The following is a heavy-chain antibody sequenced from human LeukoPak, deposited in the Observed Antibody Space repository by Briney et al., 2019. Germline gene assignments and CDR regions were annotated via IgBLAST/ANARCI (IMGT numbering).Heavy chain of an antibody. V-gene: IGHV3-20*04. J-gene: IGHJ4*02. Sequence: GGSLRLSCAASGFTFDDYGMSWVRQAPGKGLEWVSGINWNGGSTGYADSVKGRFTISRDNAENSLYLQINSLRAEDTALYYCARSYSGSTGVDYWGQRTLVTVSS. CDR1: GFTFDDYG. CDR2: INWNGGST. D-gene: IGHD1-26*01. CDR3: ARSYSGSTGVDY.